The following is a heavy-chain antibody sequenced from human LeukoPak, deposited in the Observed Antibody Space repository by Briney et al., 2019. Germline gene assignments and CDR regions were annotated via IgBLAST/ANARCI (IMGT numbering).Heavy chain of an antibody. CDR3: AKANYGDYPWFDP. CDR2: IRYDGSNK. D-gene: IGHD4-17*01. CDR1: GFTFSSYG. V-gene: IGHV3-30*02. Sequence: PGRSLRLSCAASGFTFSSYGMHWVRQAPGKGLEWVAFIRYDGSNKYYADSVKGRFTISRENSKNTLYLQMNSLRAEDTAVYYCAKANYGDYPWFDPWGQGTLVTVSS. J-gene: IGHJ5*02.